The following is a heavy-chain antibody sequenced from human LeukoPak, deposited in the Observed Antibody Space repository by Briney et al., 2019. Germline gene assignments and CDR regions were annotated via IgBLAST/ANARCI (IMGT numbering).Heavy chain of an antibody. J-gene: IGHJ4*02. V-gene: IGHV3-21*04. CDR3: AKRYYYDSGGYQGYFDY. CDR1: GFTFSDYS. Sequence: GDSLRLSCAASGFTFSDYSMNWVRQAPGQGLEWVSSMSSTSRFIYYADSVKGRFTISRDNAKNSLYLQMNSLTAEDTAIYYCAKRYYYDSGGYQGYFDYWGQGTLVTVSS. D-gene: IGHD3-22*01. CDR2: MSSTSRFI.